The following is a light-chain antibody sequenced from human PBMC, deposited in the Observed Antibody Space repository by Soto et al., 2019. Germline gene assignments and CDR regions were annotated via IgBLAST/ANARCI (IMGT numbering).Light chain of an antibody. J-gene: IGLJ2*01. CDR1: SSDVGGYNY. V-gene: IGLV2-8*01. CDR3: SLYAGSNNVV. CDR2: EVS. Sequence: QSVLTQPPSASGSPGQSVTIPCTGTSSDVGGYNYVSWYQQHPGKAPKLMIYEVSKRPSGVPDRFSGSKSGNAASLTVSGLQAEDEADYYCSLYAGSNNVVFGGGTKLTVL.